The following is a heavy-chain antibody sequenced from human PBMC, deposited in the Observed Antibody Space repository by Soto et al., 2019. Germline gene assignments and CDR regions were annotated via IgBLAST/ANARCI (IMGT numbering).Heavy chain of an antibody. Sequence: GSLRLSCAASGCTFSSYAMHWVRQAPGKGLEYVSAISSNGGSTYYANSVKGRFTISRDNSKNTLYLQMGSLRAEDMAVYYCASTGGYSYGFDYWGQGTLVTVSS. CDR1: GCTFSSYA. J-gene: IGHJ4*02. CDR3: ASTGGYSYGFDY. D-gene: IGHD5-18*01. V-gene: IGHV3-64*01. CDR2: ISSNGGST.